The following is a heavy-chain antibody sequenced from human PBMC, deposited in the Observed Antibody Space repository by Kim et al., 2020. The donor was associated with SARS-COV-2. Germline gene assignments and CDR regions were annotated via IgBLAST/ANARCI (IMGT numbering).Heavy chain of an antibody. Sequence: ASVKVSCKASGYTFTSYAMNWVRQAPGQGLEWMGWINTNTGNPTYAQGFTGRFVFSLDTSVSTAYLQISSLKAEDTAVYYCARAPRVTIFGVVVWFDPWGQGTLVTVSS. V-gene: IGHV7-4-1*02. J-gene: IGHJ5*02. D-gene: IGHD3-3*01. CDR2: INTNTGNP. CDR1: GYTFTSYA. CDR3: ARAPRVTIFGVVVWFDP.